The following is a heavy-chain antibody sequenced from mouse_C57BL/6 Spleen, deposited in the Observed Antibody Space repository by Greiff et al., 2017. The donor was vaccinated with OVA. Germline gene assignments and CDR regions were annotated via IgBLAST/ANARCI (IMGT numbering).Heavy chain of an antibody. V-gene: IGHV5-2*01. Sequence: EVQRVESGGGLVQPGESLKLSCESNEYEFPSHDMSWVRKTPDKRLELVAAINSDGGSTYYPDTMARRFSISRDNTKKTLYLKMSGLRAEDTALYYCARHGNYPFAYWGQGTLVTVSA. CDR3: ARHGNYPFAY. CDR1: EYEFPSHD. D-gene: IGHD2-1*01. J-gene: IGHJ3*01. CDR2: INSDGGST.